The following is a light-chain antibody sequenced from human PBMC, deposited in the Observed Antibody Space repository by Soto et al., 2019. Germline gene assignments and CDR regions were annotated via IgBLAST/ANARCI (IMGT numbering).Light chain of an antibody. CDR2: GAS. V-gene: IGKV3-15*01. J-gene: IGKJ1*01. CDR1: QSVSSY. Sequence: EIVLTQSPATLSLSPWERATLSCRASQSVSSYLAWFQQKPGQAPRLLIHGASTRAPGIPARFSGGGSGTDFTLTISSLQSEDFAVYYCQQYDKWPPTFGQGTKVDIK. CDR3: QQYDKWPPT.